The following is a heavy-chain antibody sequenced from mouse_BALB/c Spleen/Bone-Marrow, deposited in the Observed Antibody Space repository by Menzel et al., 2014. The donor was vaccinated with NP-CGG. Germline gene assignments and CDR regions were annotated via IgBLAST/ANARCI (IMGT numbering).Heavy chain of an antibody. V-gene: IGHV2-5*01. CDR1: GFSLTRNG. CDR2: IWRGGST. D-gene: IGHD1-1*01. CDR3: AKGGITTVWYFDV. Sequence: VQLQQSGPGLVQPSQSLFITCTVSGFSLTRNGVHWVRQSPGKGLEWLGVIWRGGSTDYNEAFMSRLSITKDNSKSQVFFKMNSLQGDDTAIYYCAKGGITTVWYFDVWGAGTTVTVSS. J-gene: IGHJ1*01.